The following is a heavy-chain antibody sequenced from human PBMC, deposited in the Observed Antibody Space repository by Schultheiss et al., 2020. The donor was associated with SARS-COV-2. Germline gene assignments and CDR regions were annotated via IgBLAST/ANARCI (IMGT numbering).Heavy chain of an antibody. CDR2: ISGSGGST. J-gene: IGHJ6*02. Sequence: GGSLRLSCAASGFTFSSYAMSWVRQAPGKGLEWVSAISGSGGSTYYADSVKGRFTISRDNSKNTLYLQMNSLRAEDTAVYYCAKDRVTMIVVVIPRYYYYGMDVWGQGTTVTVSS. V-gene: IGHV3-23*01. D-gene: IGHD3-22*01. CDR1: GFTFSSYA. CDR3: AKDRVTMIVVVIPRYYYYGMDV.